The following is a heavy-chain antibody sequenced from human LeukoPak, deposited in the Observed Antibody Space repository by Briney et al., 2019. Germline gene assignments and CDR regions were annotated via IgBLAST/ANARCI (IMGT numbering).Heavy chain of an antibody. CDR1: GFTFSSYA. D-gene: IGHD3-10*01. Sequence: GGSLRLSCAASGFTFSSYAMSWVRQAPGKGLEWVSAISGSGGSTYYADSVKGRFTISRVTSKNTLYLQMNSLRAEDTAVYYCAKDFYAFSGSGQNWFDPWGQGTLVTVSS. V-gene: IGHV3-23*01. CDR3: AKDFYAFSGSGQNWFDP. J-gene: IGHJ5*02. CDR2: ISGSGGST.